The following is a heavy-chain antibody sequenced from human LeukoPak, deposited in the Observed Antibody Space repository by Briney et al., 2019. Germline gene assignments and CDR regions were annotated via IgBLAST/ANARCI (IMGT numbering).Heavy chain of an antibody. CDR2: ISSSSSYI. CDR3: GKASSGYYSAILH. CDR1: GFTFSSYS. D-gene: IGHD3-22*01. Sequence: GGSLRLSCAASGFTFSSYSMNWVRQAPGKGLEWVSSISSSSSYIYYADSVKGRLTISRDNAKNSLYLQMDSLRAEDTAFYYCGKASSGYYSAILHWGQGTLVTVSS. V-gene: IGHV3-21*04. J-gene: IGHJ4*02.